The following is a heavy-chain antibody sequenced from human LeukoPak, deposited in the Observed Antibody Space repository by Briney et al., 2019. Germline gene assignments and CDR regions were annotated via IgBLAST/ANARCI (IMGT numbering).Heavy chain of an antibody. CDR1: GDTFTSYA. CDR2: IIPIFGTA. V-gene: IGHV1-69*13. CDR3: ANVKYYDILTGYYAPFDY. D-gene: IGHD3-9*01. J-gene: IGHJ4*02. Sequence: SVKVSCKASGDTFTSYAISWVRQAPGQGLEWMGVIIPIFGTANYAQKFQGRVTITADESTSTAYMELSSLRSEDTAVYYCANVKYYDILTGYYAPFDYWGQGALVTVSS.